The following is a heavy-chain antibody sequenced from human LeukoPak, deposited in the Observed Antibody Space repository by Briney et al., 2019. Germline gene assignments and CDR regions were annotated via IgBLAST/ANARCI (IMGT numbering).Heavy chain of an antibody. V-gene: IGHV1-2*02. CDR1: GYTFTGYY. CDR3: ARDFSMIVARDY. D-gene: IGHD3-22*01. Sequence: ASVKVSCKAFGYTFTGYYMHWVRQAPGQGLEWMGWINPNSGGTNYAQKFQGRVTMTRDTSISTAYMELSRLRSDDTAVYYCARDFSMIVARDYWGQGTLVTVSS. J-gene: IGHJ4*02. CDR2: INPNSGGT.